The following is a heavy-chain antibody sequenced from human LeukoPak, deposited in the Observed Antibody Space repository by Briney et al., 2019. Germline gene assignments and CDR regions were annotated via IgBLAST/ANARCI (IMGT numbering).Heavy chain of an antibody. D-gene: IGHD3-3*01. Sequence: SQTLSLTCTVSGGSISSGGYYWRWVRQHPGKGLEWIVYIYYSGSTYYNPSLKSRVTISVDTSKNQFSLKLSSVTAANTAVYYCAREVAYDFWSRFPGYMDVWGKGTTVTVSS. CDR1: GGSISSGGYY. J-gene: IGHJ6*03. V-gene: IGHV4-31*03. CDR2: IYYSGST. CDR3: AREVAYDFWSRFPGYMDV.